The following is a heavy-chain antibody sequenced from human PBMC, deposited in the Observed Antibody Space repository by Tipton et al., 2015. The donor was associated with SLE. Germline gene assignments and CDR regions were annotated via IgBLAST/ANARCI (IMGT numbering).Heavy chain of an antibody. Sequence: TLSLTCAVYGGSFSGYYWSWIRQPPGKGLEWIGEINHSRRTNYNPSLKSRLTISVDTSKNQFSLKLSSVTAADTAVYYCARGVLAAAGTPEDAVDIWGQGTMVTVSS. CDR2: INHSRRT. V-gene: IGHV4-34*01. D-gene: IGHD6-13*01. J-gene: IGHJ3*02. CDR3: ARGVLAAAGTPEDAVDI. CDR1: GGSFSGYY.